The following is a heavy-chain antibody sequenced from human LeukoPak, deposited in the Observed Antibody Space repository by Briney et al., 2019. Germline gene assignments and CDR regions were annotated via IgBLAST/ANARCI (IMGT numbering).Heavy chain of an antibody. Sequence: EAPSLACTVCGACISSSSLYGGWIRQPPGKGLEWIGSIYYSGSTYYNPSLKSRVTISVDTSKNQFSLKLSSVTAADTAVYYCARTMVRGVNDAFDIWGQGTMVTVSS. CDR3: ARTMVRGVNDAFDI. CDR1: GACISSSSLY. CDR2: IYYSGST. D-gene: IGHD3-10*01. V-gene: IGHV4-39*01. J-gene: IGHJ3*02.